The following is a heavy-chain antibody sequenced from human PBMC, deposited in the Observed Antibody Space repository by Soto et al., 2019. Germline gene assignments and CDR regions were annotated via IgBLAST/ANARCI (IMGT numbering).Heavy chain of an antibody. V-gene: IGHV3-30-3*01. CDR2: ISYDGSNK. CDR1: GFTFSSYA. J-gene: IGHJ4*02. CDR3: ARGAARPQTTYFDY. Sequence: ESGGGVVQPGRSLRLSCAASGFTFSSYAMHWVRQAPGKGLEWVAVISYDGSNKYYADSVKGRFTISRDNSKNTLYLQMNSLRAEDTAVYYCARGAARPQTTYFDYWGQGTLVTVSS. D-gene: IGHD6-6*01.